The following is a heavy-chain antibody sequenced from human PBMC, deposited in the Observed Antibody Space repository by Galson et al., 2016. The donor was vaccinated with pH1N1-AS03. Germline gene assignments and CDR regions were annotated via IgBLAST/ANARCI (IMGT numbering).Heavy chain of an antibody. CDR3: ARGNPFLGSSWYEDS. CDR1: GGSLTDYQ. D-gene: IGHD6-13*01. J-gene: IGHJ4*02. Sequence: ETLSLTCTVSGGSLTDYQWSWIRQSPGKGLEWIGEISHSGITDYNPSLKSRVSISVDTSKDQFSLNLSSMTTADAAVYYCARGNPFLGSSWYEDSWGQGTLVIVSS. CDR2: ISHSGIT. V-gene: IGHV4-34*01.